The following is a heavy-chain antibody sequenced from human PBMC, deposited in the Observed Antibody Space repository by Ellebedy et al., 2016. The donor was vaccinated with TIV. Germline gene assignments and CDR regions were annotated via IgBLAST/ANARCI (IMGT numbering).Heavy chain of an antibody. CDR3: ARPLRSTVTTSIYFDY. Sequence: SETLSLTXTLSAGSISSSSYFWGWIRQPPGKGLEWTGIIYYSGSTYYNPSLNSRVSISVDTSKNQFSLKLSSVTAADTAVYYCARPLRSTVTTSIYFDYWGQGTLVTVSS. J-gene: IGHJ4*02. CDR1: AGSISSSSYF. CDR2: IYYSGST. D-gene: IGHD4-17*01. V-gene: IGHV4-39*01.